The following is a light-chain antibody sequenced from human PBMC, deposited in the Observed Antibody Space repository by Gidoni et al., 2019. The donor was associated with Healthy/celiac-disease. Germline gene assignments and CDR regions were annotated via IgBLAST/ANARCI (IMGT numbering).Light chain of an antibody. CDR1: QSVSSSY. V-gene: IGKV3-20*01. Sequence: EMVLTQSPGTLSLSPGERATLSCRASQSVSSSYLAWYQQKPGQAPRPLIYGASSRATGIPDRCSGSGSGRDFTITISRLEPEDFAVYYCQQYGSSPWTFXQXTKVEI. CDR2: GAS. CDR3: QQYGSSPWT. J-gene: IGKJ1*01.